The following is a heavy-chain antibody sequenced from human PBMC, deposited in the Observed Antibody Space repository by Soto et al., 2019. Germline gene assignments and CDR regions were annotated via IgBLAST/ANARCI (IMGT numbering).Heavy chain of an antibody. CDR2: ISGSGDST. D-gene: IGHD1-26*01. V-gene: IGHV3-23*01. CDR3: ARRCSGSYYDY. J-gene: IGHJ4*02. CDR1: GFTFSSYA. Sequence: EVQLLESGGGLVQPGGSLRLSCAASGFTFSSYAMRWVRQAPGKGLEWVSAISGSGDSTYYADSVKGRFTISRDNSKNPLYLQMNSLRAEDTAVYYCARRCSGSYYDYWGQGTLVTVSS.